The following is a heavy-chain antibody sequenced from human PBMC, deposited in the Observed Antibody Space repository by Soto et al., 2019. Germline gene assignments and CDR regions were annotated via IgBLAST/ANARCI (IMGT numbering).Heavy chain of an antibody. CDR1: GFTFSSYS. V-gene: IGHV3-21*01. D-gene: IGHD3-3*01. Sequence: PGGSLRLSCAASGFTFSSYSMNWVRQAPGKGLEWVSSISSSSSYIYYADSVKGRFTISRDNAKNSLYLQMNSLRAEDTAVYYCARDADFWSGYYNYYYYGMDVWGQGTTVTVSS. J-gene: IGHJ6*02. CDR3: ARDADFWSGYYNYYYYGMDV. CDR2: ISSSSSYI.